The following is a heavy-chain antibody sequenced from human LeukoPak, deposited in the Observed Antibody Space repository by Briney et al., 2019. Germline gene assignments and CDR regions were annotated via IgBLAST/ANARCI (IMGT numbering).Heavy chain of an antibody. CDR3: ARHLDSSGYYPPVGFDY. D-gene: IGHD3-22*01. CDR1: GYSFTTYW. Sequence: GESLKISCKGSGYSFTTYWIGWVRQMPGKGLELMGIIYPGDSDTRYSPSFQGQVTISADKSISAAYLQWSSPKASDTAMYYCARHLDSSGYYPPVGFDYWGQGTLVTVSS. CDR2: IYPGDSDT. V-gene: IGHV5-51*01. J-gene: IGHJ4*02.